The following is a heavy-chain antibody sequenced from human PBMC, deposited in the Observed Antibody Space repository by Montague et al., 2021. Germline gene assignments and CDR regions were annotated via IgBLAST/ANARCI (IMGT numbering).Heavy chain of an antibody. D-gene: IGHD3-10*01. Sequence: SETLSLTCGVYGGSLSEYYWSWIRQSPAKGLGLIGEVSHIGSTNYNPSLTSRVTMSVDKSTNQFSLKLRSVTAADTAVYYCASDRGPFDYWGQGTVVTVSS. CDR3: ASDRGPFDY. CDR1: GGSLSEYY. CDR2: VSHIGST. V-gene: IGHV4-34*01. J-gene: IGHJ4*02.